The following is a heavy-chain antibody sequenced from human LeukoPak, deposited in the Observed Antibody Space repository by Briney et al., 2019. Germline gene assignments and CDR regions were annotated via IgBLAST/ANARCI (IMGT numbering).Heavy chain of an antibody. V-gene: IGHV3-48*03. D-gene: IGHD4-17*01. CDR2: IRINGSSL. J-gene: IGHJ5*02. CDR3: ARRYPVTTQFTGFDP. CDR1: GLTFSSYE. Sequence: GGSLRLSCAASGLTFSSYEMNWVRQAPGKGLEWVSYIRINGSSLYCADSVKGRFTISRDNAKNSLYLQMNSLRAEDTAVYYCARRYPVTTQFTGFDPWGQGTLVTVSS.